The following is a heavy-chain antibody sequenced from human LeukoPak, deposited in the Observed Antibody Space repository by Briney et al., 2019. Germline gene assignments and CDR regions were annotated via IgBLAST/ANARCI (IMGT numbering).Heavy chain of an antibody. CDR1: GGSISSGDYY. CDR3: ARVRGGDYVWGSYRPTRWFDP. CDR2: IYYSGST. J-gene: IGHJ5*02. Sequence: SETLSLTCTVSGGSISSGDYYWSWIRQPPGKGLEWIGYIYYSGSTYYNPSLKSRVTISVDTSKNQFSLKLSSVTAADTAVYYCARVRGGDYVWGSYRPTRWFDPWGRGTLVTVSS. V-gene: IGHV4-30-4*01. D-gene: IGHD3-16*02.